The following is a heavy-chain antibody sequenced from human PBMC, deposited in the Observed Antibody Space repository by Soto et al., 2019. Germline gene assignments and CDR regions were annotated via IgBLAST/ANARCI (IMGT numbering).Heavy chain of an antibody. Sequence: SETLSLTCTVSGGSISSGDYYWSWIRQPPGKGLEWIGYIYCSGSTSYNPSLKSRVTISVDTSKNQFSLKLSSVTAADTAVYYCARTPHGGYCSGGSCPRFDYWGQGTLVTVSS. D-gene: IGHD2-15*01. CDR1: GGSISSGDYY. CDR2: IYCSGST. V-gene: IGHV4-30-4*01. CDR3: ARTPHGGYCSGGSCPRFDY. J-gene: IGHJ4*02.